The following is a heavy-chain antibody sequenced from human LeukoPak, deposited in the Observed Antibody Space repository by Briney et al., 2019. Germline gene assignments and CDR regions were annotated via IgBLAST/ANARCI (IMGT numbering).Heavy chain of an antibody. V-gene: IGHV3-7*05. D-gene: IGHD6-19*01. CDR2: IKQDGSEK. CDR3: ARGRMAVAGSYEY. J-gene: IGHJ4*02. CDR1: GFTFSGFW. Sequence: GGSLRLSCAASGFTFSGFWMTWVRQAPGKGLEWVANIKQDGSEKYYLDSVKGRFTISRDNAKNSLFLEMNSLRAEDTAVYYCARGRMAVAGSYEYWGQGTLVTVSS.